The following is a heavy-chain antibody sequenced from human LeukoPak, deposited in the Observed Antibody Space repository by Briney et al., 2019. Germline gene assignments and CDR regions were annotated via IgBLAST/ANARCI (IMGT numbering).Heavy chain of an antibody. D-gene: IGHD3-3*01. CDR2: IYYSGST. Sequence: NPSETLSLTCTVSGGSISSGDYYWSWIRQPPGKGLEWIGYIYYSGSTYYNPSLKSRVTISVDTSKNQFSLKLSSVTAADTAVYYCATALTRYYYGMDVWGQGTTVTVSS. CDR1: GGSISSGDYY. CDR3: ATALTRYYYGMDV. V-gene: IGHV4-30-4*01. J-gene: IGHJ6*02.